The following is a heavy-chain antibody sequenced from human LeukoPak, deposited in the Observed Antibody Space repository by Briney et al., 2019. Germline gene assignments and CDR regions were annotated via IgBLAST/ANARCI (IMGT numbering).Heavy chain of an antibody. D-gene: IGHD2-21*01. Sequence: SGTLSLTCTVSGYSISSGYYWGWIRPPPGKGLEWIGSIYHSGSTYYNPSLKSRVTISVDTSKNQFSLKLSSVTAADTAVYYCARGVAQFIWGQGTMVTVSS. CDR2: IYHSGST. J-gene: IGHJ3*02. CDR1: GYSISSGYY. CDR3: ARGVAQFI. V-gene: IGHV4-38-2*02.